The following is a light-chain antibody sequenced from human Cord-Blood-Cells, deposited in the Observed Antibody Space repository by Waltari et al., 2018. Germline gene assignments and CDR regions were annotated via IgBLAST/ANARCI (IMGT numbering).Light chain of an antibody. CDR1: SGSITSNN. Sequence: NFMLTQPHSFPESPGKTITISCTRSSGSITSNNVQWYQQRPGSSPTTVIYDDNQRPSGVPDRFSGSIDSSSNAASLTISGLKTEDEADYYCQSYDSSNQGVFGGGTKLTVL. J-gene: IGLJ2*01. CDR2: DDN. V-gene: IGLV6-57*01. CDR3: QSYDSSNQGV.